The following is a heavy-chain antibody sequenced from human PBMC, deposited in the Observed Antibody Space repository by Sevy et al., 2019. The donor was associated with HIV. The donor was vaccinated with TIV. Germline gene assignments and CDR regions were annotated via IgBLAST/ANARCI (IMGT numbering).Heavy chain of an antibody. CDR2: IYSGGST. J-gene: IGHJ2*01. D-gene: IGHD1-26*01. CDR1: GFTVSSNY. CDR3: ARDRRVGYWYFDL. Sequence: GGSLRLSCAASGFTVSSNYMNWVRQAPGKGLEWVSVIYSGGSTYYADSVKGRFTISRDNSKNTLYLQMNSLRAEDTAVYYCARDRRVGYWYFDLWGRGTLVTVSS. V-gene: IGHV3-53*01.